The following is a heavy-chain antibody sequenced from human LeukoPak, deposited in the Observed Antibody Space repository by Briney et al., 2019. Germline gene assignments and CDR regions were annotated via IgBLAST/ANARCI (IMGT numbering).Heavy chain of an antibody. CDR1: GGSFSGYY. D-gene: IGHD2-2*01. J-gene: IGHJ4*02. Sequence: SETLSLTCAVYGGSFSGYYWSWIRQPPGKGLEWIGEINHSGSTNYNPSLKSRVTISVGTSKNQFSLKLSSVTAADTAVYYCARAPISEAAAIPFDYWGQGTLVTVSS. CDR2: INHSGST. V-gene: IGHV4-34*01. CDR3: ARAPISEAAAIPFDY.